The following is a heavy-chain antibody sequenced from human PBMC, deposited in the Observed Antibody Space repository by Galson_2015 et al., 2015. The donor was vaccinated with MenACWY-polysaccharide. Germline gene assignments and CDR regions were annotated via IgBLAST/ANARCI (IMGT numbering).Heavy chain of an antibody. CDR3: ARESSSILFHAFDI. J-gene: IGHJ3*02. CDR2: IQYVGSPI. CDR1: GLTFRSSG. V-gene: IGHV3-33*01. Sequence: SLRLSCAASGLTFRSSGMHWVRQAPGKGLEWVAVIQYVGSPIAYADSVKGRFTISRDNSKNTLYLEMNSLRAEDTAVYYCARESSSILFHAFDIWGQGTMVTVSS. D-gene: IGHD2-2*01.